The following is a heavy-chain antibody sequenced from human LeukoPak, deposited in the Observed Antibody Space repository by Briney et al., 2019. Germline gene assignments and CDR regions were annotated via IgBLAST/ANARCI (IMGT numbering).Heavy chain of an antibody. V-gene: IGHV1-8*01. J-gene: IGHJ6*02. D-gene: IGHD3-9*01. CDR2: MNPNSGNT. CDR1: GYTFTSYD. CDR3: ARGQGQTYFDWLLQTYYYYGMDV. Sequence: ASVKVSCKASGYTFTSYDINWVRQATGQGLEWMGWMNPNSGNTGYAQKFQGRVTMTRNSSISTAYMELSSLRSEDTAVYYCARGQGQTYFDWLLQTYYYYGMDVWGQGTTVTVSS.